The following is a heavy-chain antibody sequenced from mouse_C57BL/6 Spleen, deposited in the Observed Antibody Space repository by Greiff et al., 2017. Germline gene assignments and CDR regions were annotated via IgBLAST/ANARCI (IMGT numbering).Heavy chain of an antibody. Sequence: EVQLQQPGPELVKPGASVKMSCKASGYTFTDYNMHWVKQSHGKSLEWIGYINPNNGGTSYNQKFKGKATLTVNKSSSTAYMELSSLTSEDSAVYYCSRSKDGYYVAFYYWGQGTTLTVSS. CDR3: SRSKDGYYVAFYY. CDR2: INPNNGGT. D-gene: IGHD2-3*01. CDR1: GYTFTDYN. J-gene: IGHJ2*01. V-gene: IGHV1-22*01.